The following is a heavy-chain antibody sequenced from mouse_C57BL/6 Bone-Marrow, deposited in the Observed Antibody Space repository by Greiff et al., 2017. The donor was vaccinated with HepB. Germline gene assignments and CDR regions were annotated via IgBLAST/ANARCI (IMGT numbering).Heavy chain of an antibody. Sequence: QVQLQQPGAELVMPGASVKLSCKASGYTFPSYWMPWVKRRPGQGLGWIGEIDPSDSYTTYNQKFKGKSTLTVDKSSSTAYMQLSSLTSEDSAVYYCASDGSYAMDYWGQGTSVTVSS. V-gene: IGHV1-69*01. CDR2: IDPSDSYT. J-gene: IGHJ4*01. CDR3: ASDGSYAMDY. CDR1: GYTFPSYW. D-gene: IGHD2-3*01.